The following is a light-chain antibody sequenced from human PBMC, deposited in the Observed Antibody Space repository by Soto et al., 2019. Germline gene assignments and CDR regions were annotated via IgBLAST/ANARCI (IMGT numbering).Light chain of an antibody. J-gene: IGKJ1*01. CDR1: QSFSSTF. CDR3: QQYASSVT. Sequence: EILLTQSPDSLSLSPGDRATLSCRASQSFSSTFFAWYQQKPGQAPRLLIYGASSRATGIPDRFSGSGSGTDFTLIISRLEHEDFAVYYCQQYASSVTFGQGTKVEIK. CDR2: GAS. V-gene: IGKV3-20*01.